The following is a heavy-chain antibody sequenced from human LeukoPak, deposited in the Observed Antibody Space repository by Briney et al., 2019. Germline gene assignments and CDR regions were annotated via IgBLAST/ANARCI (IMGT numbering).Heavy chain of an antibody. Sequence: ASVKVSCKASGYTFTSYGISWVRQAPGQGLEWMGWISAYNGNTNYAQKLQGRVTMTTDTSTSTAYMELRSLRSDDTAVYYCARAISGYFGWLFATGTDFNWFDPWGQGTLVTVSS. CDR2: ISAYNGNT. D-gene: IGHD3-9*01. J-gene: IGHJ5*02. V-gene: IGHV1-18*01. CDR3: ARAISGYFGWLFATGTDFNWFDP. CDR1: GYTFTSYG.